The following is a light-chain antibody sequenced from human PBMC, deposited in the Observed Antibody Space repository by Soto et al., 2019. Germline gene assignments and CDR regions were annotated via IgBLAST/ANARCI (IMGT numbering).Light chain of an antibody. CDR3: CSYVGSSILM. CDR1: SSDVGRYNL. J-gene: IGLJ3*02. V-gene: IGLV2-23*02. CDR2: EVN. Sequence: QSALTQPASVSGSPGQSITISCTGTSSDVGRYNLVSWYQQLPGKAPKLIIYEVNERPSGISDRFSGSKSGNTASLTISGLQDEDEADYCCCSYVGSSILMFGGGTKLAVL.